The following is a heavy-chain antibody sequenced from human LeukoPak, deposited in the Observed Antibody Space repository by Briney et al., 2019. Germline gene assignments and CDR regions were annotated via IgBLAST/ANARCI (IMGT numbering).Heavy chain of an antibody. D-gene: IGHD3-3*01. CDR2: IYYIGST. CDR1: GGSFSNYY. CDR3: ACSYYDFWSGATRSYFDS. Sequence: PSETLSLTCTVSGGSFSNYYWSWIRQPPGKGLEWIGYIYYIGSTNYNPSLKSRVTISVDTSKNQFSLKLSSVTAADTAVYYCACSYYDFWSGATRSYFDSWGQGTLVTVSS. V-gene: IGHV4-59*12. J-gene: IGHJ4*02.